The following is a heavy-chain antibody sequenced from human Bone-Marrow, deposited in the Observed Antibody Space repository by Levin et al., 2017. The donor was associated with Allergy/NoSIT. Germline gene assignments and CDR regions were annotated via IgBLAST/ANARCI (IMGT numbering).Heavy chain of an antibody. CDR1: GFTFSSYG. CDR3: AKATHSSGWYNFDY. CDR2: MSGSGDST. V-gene: IGHV3-23*01. D-gene: IGHD6-19*01. J-gene: IGHJ4*02. Sequence: GESLKISCAASGFTFSSYGMSWVRQAPGEGLEWVSAMSGSGDSTYYADSVEGRFTISRDNFKSTLYLQMNSLRAEDTAVYYCAKATHSSGWYNFDYWGQGTLVTVSS.